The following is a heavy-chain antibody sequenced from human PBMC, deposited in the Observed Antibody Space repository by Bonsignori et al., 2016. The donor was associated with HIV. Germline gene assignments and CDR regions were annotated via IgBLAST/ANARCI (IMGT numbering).Heavy chain of an antibody. CDR1: GDSISSGGYY. D-gene: IGHD4-23*01. CDR2: VYASGST. CDR3: ARAASRVGRLGYFDP. J-gene: IGHJ5*02. Sequence: QVQLQESGPGLVKPSQTLSLTCTVSGDSISSGGYYWNWIRQPAGKGLEYIGRVYASGSTNYNPSLKSRVTISVDTSKNQLSLKLSSVTAADTAVYYCARAASRVGRLGYFDPWGQGTLVTVS. V-gene: IGHV4-61*02.